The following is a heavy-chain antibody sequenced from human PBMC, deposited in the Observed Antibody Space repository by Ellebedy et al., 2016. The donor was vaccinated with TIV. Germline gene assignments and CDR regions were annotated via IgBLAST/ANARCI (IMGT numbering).Heavy chain of an antibody. V-gene: IGHV3-23*01. J-gene: IGHJ4*02. CDR2: ISGSGGST. D-gene: IGHD1-14*01. CDR1: GFTFSSYA. Sequence: GESLKISXAASGFTFSSYAMSWVRQAPGKGLEWVSAISGSGGSTYYADSVKGRFTISRDNSKNTLYLQMNSLRAEDTAVYYCAKDGPLTPRWGYWGQGTLVTVSS. CDR3: AKDGPLTPRWGY.